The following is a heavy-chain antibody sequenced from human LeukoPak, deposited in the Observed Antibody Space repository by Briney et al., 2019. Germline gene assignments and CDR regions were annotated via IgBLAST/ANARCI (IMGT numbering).Heavy chain of an antibody. CDR3: ARDGHYDILTGYFQD. V-gene: IGHV3-11*01. Sequence: GGSLRLSCAASGFTFTDYYMSWIRQAPGKGLEWVSYITNSGTTIYYADSVKGRFTNSRDNAKNSLYLQMNSLRAEDTAVYYCARDGHYDILTGYFQDWGQGTLVTVSS. D-gene: IGHD3-9*01. CDR1: GFTFTDYY. CDR2: ITNSGTTI. J-gene: IGHJ1*01.